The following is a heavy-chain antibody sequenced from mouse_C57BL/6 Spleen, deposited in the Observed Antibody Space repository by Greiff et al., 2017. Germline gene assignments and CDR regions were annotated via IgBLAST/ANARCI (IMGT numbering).Heavy chain of an antibody. V-gene: IGHV5-12*01. CDR3: ARLDSTWYFDV. J-gene: IGHJ1*03. CDR1: GFTFSDYY. CDR2: ISNGGGST. D-gene: IGHD2-5*01. Sequence: EVKLVESGGGLVQPGGSLKLSCAASGFTFSDYYMYWVRQTPEKRLEWVAYISNGGGSTYYPDTVKGRFTISRDNAKNTLYLQMSRLKSEDTAMYYCARLDSTWYFDVWGTGTTVTVSS.